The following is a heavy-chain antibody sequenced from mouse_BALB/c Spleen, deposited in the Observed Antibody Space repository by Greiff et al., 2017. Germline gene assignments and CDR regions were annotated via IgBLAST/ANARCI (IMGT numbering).Heavy chain of an antibody. CDR3: NAYAMDY. CDR1: GFNIKDYY. J-gene: IGHJ4*01. CDR2: IDPENGDT. V-gene: IGHV14-4*02. Sequence: VQLKQSGAELVRSGASVKLSCTASGFNIKDYYMHWVKQRPEQGLEWIGWIDPENGDTEYAPKFQGKATMTADTSSNTAYLQLSSLTSEDTAVYYCNAYAMDYWGQGTSVTVSS.